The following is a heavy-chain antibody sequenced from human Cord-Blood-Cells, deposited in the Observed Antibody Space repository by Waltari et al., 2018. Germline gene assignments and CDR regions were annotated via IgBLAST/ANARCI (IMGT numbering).Heavy chain of an antibody. CDR2: INSDGSST. CDR1: GFLFSRYW. Sequence: EVQLVESGGGLVQPGGSLRLSRAASGFLFSRYWMHWVRQAPGKGLVWVSRINSDGSSTSYADSVKGRFTIARDNAKNTLYLQMNSLRAEDTAVYYCASVDYGDYWGQGTLVTVSS. J-gene: IGHJ4*02. V-gene: IGHV3-74*01. CDR3: ASVDYGDY.